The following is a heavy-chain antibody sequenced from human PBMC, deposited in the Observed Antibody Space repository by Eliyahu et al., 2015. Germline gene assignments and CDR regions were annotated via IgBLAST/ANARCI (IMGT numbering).Heavy chain of an antibody. CDR1: GFTXSSYG. CDR3: ARDHSSGLYYLDY. D-gene: IGHD6-19*01. V-gene: IGHV3-33*01. Sequence: QVQLVESGGGVVQPGRSLRLSCAASGFTXSSYGMHWVRQAPGKGLEWVAVIWHDGNKKYHADSVKGRFTISRDNSKNTLYLQMNSLRAEDTAVYYCARDHSSGLYYLDYWGRGTLVTVSS. CDR2: IWHDGNKK. J-gene: IGHJ4*02.